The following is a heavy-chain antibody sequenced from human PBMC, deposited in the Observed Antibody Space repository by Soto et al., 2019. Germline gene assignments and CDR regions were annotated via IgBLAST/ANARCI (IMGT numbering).Heavy chain of an antibody. V-gene: IGHV3-53*04. J-gene: IGHJ5*02. CDR1: GFTVSSNY. CDR3: AGASDGSGSGVA. D-gene: IGHD3-10*01. CDR2: IYSGGGT. Sequence: EVQLVESGGGLVQPGGSLRLSCAASGFTVSSNYMSWVRQAPGKGLEWVSVIYSGGGTYYADSVKGRFTISRHNSKNTLYLQRNGLRPEDTAVCYCAGASDGSGSGVAWGQGTLVTVSS.